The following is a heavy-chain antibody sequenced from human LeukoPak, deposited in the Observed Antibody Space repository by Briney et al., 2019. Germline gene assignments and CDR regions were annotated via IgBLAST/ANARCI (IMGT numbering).Heavy chain of an antibody. CDR2: IKKDGSEK. V-gene: IGHV3-7*04. CDR3: ARGSNWAFDY. J-gene: IGHJ4*02. Sequence: GGSLRLSCAASGFTFSSYWMSWVRQVPGKGLEWVASIKKDGSEKYYVDSVKGRFTMSRDNAKDSLYLEINSLRVEDTAVYYCARGSNWAFDYWGQGSLVTASS. D-gene: IGHD7-27*01. CDR1: GFTFSSYW.